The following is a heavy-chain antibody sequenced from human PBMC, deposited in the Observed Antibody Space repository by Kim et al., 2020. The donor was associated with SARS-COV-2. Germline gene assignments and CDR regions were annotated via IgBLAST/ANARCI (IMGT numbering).Heavy chain of an antibody. CDR3: ARGGEAGPY. J-gene: IGHJ4*02. CDR1: GFSFGRDW. V-gene: IGHV3-7*01. Sequence: GGSLRLSCAASGFSFGRDWMCWVRQAPGKGLEWVANIKKDGSEKYYADSVKGRFTISRDNAKNSLYLQMNSLRVEDTAVHYCARGGEAGPYWGQGTLVTV. CDR2: IKKDGSEK.